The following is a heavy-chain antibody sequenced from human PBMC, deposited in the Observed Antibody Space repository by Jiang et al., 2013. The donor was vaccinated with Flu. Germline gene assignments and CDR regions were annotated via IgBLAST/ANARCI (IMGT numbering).Heavy chain of an antibody. D-gene: IGHD4-11*01. CDR1: GGSISSGAYY. V-gene: IGHV4-31*03. J-gene: IGHJ4*03. Sequence: GSGLVKPSQTLSLTCTVSGGSISSGAYYWSWIRQHPGKGLEWIGYIYYTGSTYHNPSLKSRLAISVDTSKNQFSLKLTSVTAADTAVYYCARESFGTTVTPRRVDCVGRGTLVTVSS. CDR2: IYYTGST. CDR3: ARESFGTTVTPRRVDC.